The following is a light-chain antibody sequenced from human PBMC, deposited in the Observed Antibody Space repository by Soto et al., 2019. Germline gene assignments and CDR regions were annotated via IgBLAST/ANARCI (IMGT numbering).Light chain of an antibody. CDR3: FSFTTTSTHV. J-gene: IGLJ1*01. Sequence: QSALTQPASLSGSPGQSITISCTGTSSDIGAYDYVSWFQQHPGKAPKLMISEVNNRPSGVSNRFSGSMSGNTAYLTISGLQVEDEADYCCFSFTTTSTHVVGKGTKLTVL. V-gene: IGLV2-14*01. CDR2: EVN. CDR1: SSDIGAYDY.